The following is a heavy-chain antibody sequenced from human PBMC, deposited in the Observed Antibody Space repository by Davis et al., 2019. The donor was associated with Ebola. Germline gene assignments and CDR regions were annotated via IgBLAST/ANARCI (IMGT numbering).Heavy chain of an antibody. CDR2: TSHDGSTT. CDR3: ARAGFDEVLDY. CDR1: GFPFSNYG. D-gene: IGHD3-3*01. V-gene: IGHV3-30*04. Sequence: GESLKISCAASGFPFSNYGMHWVRQAPDKGLEWVAVTSHDGSTTYYEDSVKGRFTISRDNSKNTLYLQMNSLTADDTSVYYCARAGFDEVLDYWGQGTPVTVSS. J-gene: IGHJ4*02.